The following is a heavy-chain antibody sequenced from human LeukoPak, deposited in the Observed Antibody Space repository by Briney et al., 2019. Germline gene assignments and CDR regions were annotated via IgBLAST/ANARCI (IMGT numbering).Heavy chain of an antibody. CDR2: IKQDGSEQ. V-gene: IGHV3-7*01. J-gene: IGHJ4*02. CDR1: GFTFSSYA. Sequence: GGSLRLSCAASGFTFSSYAMSWVRQAPGKGLEWVANIKQDGSEQYYVDSVKGRFTISRDNAKNSLYLQMNSLRAEDTAVYYCARDKIVGATHFDYWGQGTLVTVSS. CDR3: ARDKIVGATHFDY. D-gene: IGHD1-26*01.